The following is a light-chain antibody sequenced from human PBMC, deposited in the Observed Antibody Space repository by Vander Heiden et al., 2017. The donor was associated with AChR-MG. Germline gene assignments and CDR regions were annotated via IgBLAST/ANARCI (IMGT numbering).Light chain of an antibody. CDR1: QSVSNTY. CDR2: VAS. CDR3: QQYGSSPWT. J-gene: IGKJ1*01. Sequence: DIVLTQPPGTLSLSPGERATLSCRASQSVSNTYLAWYQQKPGQAPRLLIYVASSRATGIPDRFSGSGSGTDFSLTISRLEPEDFAVYYCQQYGSSPWTFGQGTKVEIK. V-gene: IGKV3-20*01.